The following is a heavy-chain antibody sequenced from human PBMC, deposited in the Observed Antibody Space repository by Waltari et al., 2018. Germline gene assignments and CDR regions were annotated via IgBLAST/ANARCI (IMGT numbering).Heavy chain of an antibody. V-gene: IGHV1-69*01. CDR2: IIPIFGTA. D-gene: IGHD3-22*01. CDR3: ARGAKDYYDSSGYYPIDY. CDR1: GGTFSSYA. Sequence: QVQLVQSGAEVKEPGYSVKVSCKASGGTFSSYAISWVRQAPGQGLEWMGGIIPIFGTANYAQKLQGIVTITGDETTTTDYMELSSLRDEDTAVYYCARGAKDYYDSSGYYPIDYWGQGTLVTVSS. J-gene: IGHJ4*02.